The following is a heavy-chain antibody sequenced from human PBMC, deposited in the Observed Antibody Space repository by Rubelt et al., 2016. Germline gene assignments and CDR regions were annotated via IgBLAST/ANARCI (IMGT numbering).Heavy chain of an antibody. D-gene: IGHD1-1*01. CDR3: ARRLATTGVFDM. Sequence: EVQLVESGGGLVQPGGSLRLSCAASGFTFSSYWMHRVRQVPGTGLVWVSRINGDETSTHYADSVKGRFTISRDNAKTMLYLQMNGLRVEDTALYYCARRLATTGVFDMWGQGTMVTVSS. J-gene: IGHJ3*02. CDR2: INGDETST. CDR1: GFTFSSYW. V-gene: IGHV3-74*01.